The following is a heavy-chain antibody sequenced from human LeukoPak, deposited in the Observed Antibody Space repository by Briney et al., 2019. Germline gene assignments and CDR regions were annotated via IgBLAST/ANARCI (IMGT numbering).Heavy chain of an antibody. V-gene: IGHV3-21*01. D-gene: IGHD3-10*01. J-gene: IGHJ6*02. CDR2: ISSSSSYI. Sequence: GGSLRLSCAASGFTFSSYSMNWVRQAPGKGLEWVSSISSSSSYIYYADSVKGRFTISRDNAKNSLYLQMNSLRAEDTAVYYCARDAGVIKGYYYYGMDVWGQGTTVTVSS. CDR1: GFTFSSYS. CDR3: ARDAGVIKGYYYYGMDV.